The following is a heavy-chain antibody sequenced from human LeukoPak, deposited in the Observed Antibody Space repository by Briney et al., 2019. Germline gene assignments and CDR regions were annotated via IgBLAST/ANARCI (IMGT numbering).Heavy chain of an antibody. CDR2: ISGSGGST. CDR3: VRETAVPYYYMEI. V-gene: IGHV3-23*01. D-gene: IGHD6-19*01. CDR1: GFTFGDYA. Sequence: PGGSLRLSCTASGFTFGDYAMSWVRQAPGKGLEWVSAISGSGGSTYYADSVKDLFTISRDNARNSLYLQLNSLRGEETAIYYCVRETAVPYYYMEIWGEGTTVTVSS. J-gene: IGHJ6*03.